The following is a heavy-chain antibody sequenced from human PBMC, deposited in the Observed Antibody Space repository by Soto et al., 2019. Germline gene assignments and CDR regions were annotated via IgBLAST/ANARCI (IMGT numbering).Heavy chain of an antibody. CDR3: ARIYYTSTGTTKYRAFDL. D-gene: IGHD3-22*01. V-gene: IGHV3-7*01. J-gene: IGHJ3*01. Sequence: PGGSLRLSCAASGFTFSDYSMGWVRQSPGKGLEGVANIKQDGGEEDYVDSVRGRLTISRDNAKNSLFLQMNSLRAEDTAVYYCARIYYTSTGTTKYRAFDLWRQGT. CDR2: IKQDGGEE. CDR1: GFTFSDYS.